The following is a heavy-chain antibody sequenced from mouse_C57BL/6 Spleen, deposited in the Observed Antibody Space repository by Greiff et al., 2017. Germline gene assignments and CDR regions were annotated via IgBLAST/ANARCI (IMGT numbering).Heavy chain of an antibody. Sequence: QVQLQQPGAELVKPGASVKLSCKASGYTFTSYWMQWVKQRPGQGLEWIGEIDPYDSYTNYNPKFKGQATLTVYTSSSTAYMQLSSLTSEDSAVYDCARQGATSTVGYFDVWGTGTTVTVSS. D-gene: IGHD1-1*01. CDR2: IDPYDSYT. V-gene: IGHV1-50*01. CDR3: ARQGATSTVGYFDV. J-gene: IGHJ1*03. CDR1: GYTFTSYW.